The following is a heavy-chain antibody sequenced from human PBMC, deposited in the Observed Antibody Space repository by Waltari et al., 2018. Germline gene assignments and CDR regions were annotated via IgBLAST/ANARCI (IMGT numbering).Heavy chain of an antibody. Sequence: EVQLVESGGGLVQPGGSLRLSLAASGSTFSSLRMNWVRQAPGKGLEWVSYISSSSSTIYYADSVKGRFTISRDNAKNSLYLQMNSLRAEDTAVYYCAREYRYYFDYWGQGTLVTVSS. CDR2: ISSSSSTI. CDR3: AREYRYYFDY. D-gene: IGHD1-1*01. V-gene: IGHV3-48*01. CDR1: GSTFSSLR. J-gene: IGHJ4*02.